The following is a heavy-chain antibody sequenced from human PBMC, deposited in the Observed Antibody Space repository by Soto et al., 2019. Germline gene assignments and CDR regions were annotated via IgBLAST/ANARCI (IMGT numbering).Heavy chain of an antibody. Sequence: SETLSLTCIVSAGSFSRYYWGWCRQSPGEGLEWIAHISYTVDASYNPSLKSRVTISLDTSKNQIALRLMSVAAADTAVYYCVGSLMSRAMESFDFWGQGTLVTVSS. J-gene: IGHJ4*02. CDR1: AGSFSRYY. V-gene: IGHV4-59*01. CDR3: VGSLMSRAMESFDF. CDR2: ISYTVDA. D-gene: IGHD5-18*01.